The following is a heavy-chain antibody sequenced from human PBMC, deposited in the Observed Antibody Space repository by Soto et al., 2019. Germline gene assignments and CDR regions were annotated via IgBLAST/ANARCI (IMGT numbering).Heavy chain of an antibody. V-gene: IGHV1-3*01. Sequence: ASVKVSCKACGYSFTTYAMHWVRQAPGQRLEWMGWINGGDGKTEYSQTFQGRVTITRDTSASTAYMELRSLRSDDTAMYYCASPGYMSGWYGGIWGQGTMVTVSS. CDR2: INGGDGKT. J-gene: IGHJ3*02. CDR1: GYSFTTYA. CDR3: ASPGYMSGWYGGI. D-gene: IGHD6-19*01.